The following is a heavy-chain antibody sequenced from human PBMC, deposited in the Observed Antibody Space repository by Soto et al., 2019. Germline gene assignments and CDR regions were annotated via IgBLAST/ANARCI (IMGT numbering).Heavy chain of an antibody. D-gene: IGHD4-17*01. Sequence: SETLSLTCTVSGGSISSGDYYWSWIRQPPGKGLEWIGYIYYSGSTYYNPSLKSRVTISVDTSKNQFSLKLSSVTAADTAVYYCARGEDGEAEYFQHWGQGTLVTVSS. J-gene: IGHJ1*01. CDR1: GGSISSGDYY. V-gene: IGHV4-30-4*01. CDR2: IYYSGST. CDR3: ARGEDGEAEYFQH.